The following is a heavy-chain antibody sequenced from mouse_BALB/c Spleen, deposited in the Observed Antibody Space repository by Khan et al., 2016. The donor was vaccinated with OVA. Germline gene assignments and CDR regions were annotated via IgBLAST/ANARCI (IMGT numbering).Heavy chain of an antibody. CDR3: REGGYGSEFAY. J-gene: IGHJ3*01. V-gene: IGHV5-4*02. Sequence: EVELVESGGGLVKPGGSLKLSCAASGFTFSDYYMYWVRQTPEKRLEWVATVSDGGNDTSYPDSVKGRFIISRDNAKNNLHLQMNSLKSEDTAIXCGREGGYGSEFAYGGQRGRVTVST. D-gene: IGHD1-2*01. CDR1: GFTFSDYY. CDR2: VSDGGNDT.